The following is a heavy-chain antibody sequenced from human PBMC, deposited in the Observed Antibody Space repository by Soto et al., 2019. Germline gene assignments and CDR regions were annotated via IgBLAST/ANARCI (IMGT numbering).Heavy chain of an antibody. CDR3: ARGQPPSAVALGWFDL. D-gene: IGHD6-19*01. V-gene: IGHV3-30-3*01. CDR2: IAYDGSNK. Sequence: QVQLVESGGGVVQPGRSLRLSCAASGFTFSSYAMHWVRQAPGKGLEWVAVIAYDGSNKYYADSVKGRITISRDNSKNTLYRQKNSLRAEDTAGYYCARGQPPSAVALGWFDLWGQGTLVTVSS. CDR1: GFTFSSYA. J-gene: IGHJ5*02.